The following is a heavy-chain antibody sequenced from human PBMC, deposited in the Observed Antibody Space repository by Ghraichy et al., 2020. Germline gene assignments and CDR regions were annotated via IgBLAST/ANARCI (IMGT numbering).Heavy chain of an antibody. CDR1: GLIFSNYN. CDR2: ISSGSTYI. V-gene: IGHV3-21*06. CDR3: AGDRSIDFGLDV. Sequence: LSLTCTSSGLIFSNYNMNWIRQAPGRGLEWVSSISSGSTYIHYVDSVKGRFTISRDNTKSSVYLQMHSLSAEDTAVYYCAGDRSIDFGLDVWGQGTTVTVSS. J-gene: IGHJ6*02. D-gene: IGHD3-3*01.